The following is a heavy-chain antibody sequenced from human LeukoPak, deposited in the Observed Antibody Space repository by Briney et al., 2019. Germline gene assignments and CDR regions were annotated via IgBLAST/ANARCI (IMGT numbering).Heavy chain of an antibody. V-gene: IGHV3-48*04. CDR2: ISSSGSTI. J-gene: IGHJ4*02. D-gene: IGHD6-19*01. CDR3: AREAIAVAAPYFDY. Sequence: PGGSLRLSCAASGFTFSSYAMSWVRQAPGKGLEWVSYISSSGSTIYYADSVKGRFTISRDNAKNSLYLQMNSLRAEDTAVYYCAREAIAVAAPYFDYWGQGTLVTVSP. CDR1: GFTFSSYA.